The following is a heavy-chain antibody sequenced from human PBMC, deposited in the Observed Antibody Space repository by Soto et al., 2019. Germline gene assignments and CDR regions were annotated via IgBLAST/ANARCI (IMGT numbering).Heavy chain of an antibody. CDR1: GVTFSSYG. CDR3: AKVRLSFYILSCYYWNYGIYV. CDR2: ISYDGSNK. J-gene: IGHJ6*02. V-gene: IGHV3-30*18. Sequence: GGSRRLSWAASGVTFSSYGLHWVRQAPGKGLEWVAVISYDGSNKYYADSVKGRFTISRDNSKNTLYLQMNSLRAEDTAVYYCAKVRLSFYILSCYYWNYGIYVRARRTSVPVSS. D-gene: IGHD3-9*01.